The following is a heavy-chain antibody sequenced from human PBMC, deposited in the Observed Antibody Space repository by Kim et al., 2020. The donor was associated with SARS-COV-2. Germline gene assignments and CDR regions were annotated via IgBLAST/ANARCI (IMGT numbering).Heavy chain of an antibody. J-gene: IGHJ6*02. V-gene: IGHV4-59*01. CDR3: AKCKFDYSNSYDYYYGMDV. CDR1: GGSISSYY. Sequence: SETMSLTCTVSGGSISSYYWSWIRQPPGKGLEWIGYIYYSGSTNYNPSLKSRVTISVDTSKNQFSLKLSSVTAADTAVYYCAKCKFDYSNSYDYYYGMDVWGQGTTVTVSS. D-gene: IGHD4-4*01. CDR2: IYYSGST.